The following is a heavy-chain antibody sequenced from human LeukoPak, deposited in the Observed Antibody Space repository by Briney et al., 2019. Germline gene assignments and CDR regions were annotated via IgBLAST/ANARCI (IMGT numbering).Heavy chain of an antibody. Sequence: PSETLSLTCAVYGWSSSAYYWSWIRQPPGKGLEWIGEINHSGNTAYNPSLKSRVTISVDTSKNQFSLKLSSVTAADTAVYYCASCLSYYYDTSGHQVRDAFDIWGQGTMVTVSS. D-gene: IGHD3-22*01. CDR3: ASCLSYYYDTSGHQVRDAFDI. J-gene: IGHJ3*02. CDR2: INHSGNT. V-gene: IGHV4-34*01. CDR1: GWSSSAYY.